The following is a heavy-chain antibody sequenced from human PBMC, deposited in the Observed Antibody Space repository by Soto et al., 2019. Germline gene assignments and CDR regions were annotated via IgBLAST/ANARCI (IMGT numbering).Heavy chain of an antibody. CDR3: AKDIALVRGVIIDMDV. V-gene: IGHV3-30*18. D-gene: IGHD3-10*01. CDR1: GFTFSNYG. CDR2: LSYDGDNK. Sequence: QVQLVESGGGAVQPGRSLRLSCAASGFTFSNYGMHWVRQAPGKGLEWVAVLSYDGDNKHYADSVKGRFTISRDNSKNTLYLQMNSLRVEDTVMYYCAKDIALVRGVIIDMDVWGQGTTVTVSS. J-gene: IGHJ6*02.